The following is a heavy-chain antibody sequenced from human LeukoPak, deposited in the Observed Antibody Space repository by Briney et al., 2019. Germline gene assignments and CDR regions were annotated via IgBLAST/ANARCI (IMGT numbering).Heavy chain of an antibody. V-gene: IGHV3-74*01. J-gene: IGHJ4*02. D-gene: IGHD2-8*01. CDR3: AKGTLGYCTNGVCYPFDY. CDR2: INSDGSST. CDR1: GFTFSSYW. Sequence: GGSLRLSCAASGFTFSSYWMHWVRQAPGKGLVWVSRINSDGSSTSYADSVKGRFTISRDNAKNTLYLQMNSLRAEDTAVYYCAKGTLGYCTNGVCYPFDYWGQGTLVTVSS.